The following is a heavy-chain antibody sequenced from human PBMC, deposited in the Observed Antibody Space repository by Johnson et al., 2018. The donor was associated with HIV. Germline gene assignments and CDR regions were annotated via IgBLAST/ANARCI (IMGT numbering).Heavy chain of an antibody. J-gene: IGHJ3*02. CDR2: ISYDGSYK. Sequence: HVQLVESGGGLVQPGGSLKLSCAASGFTFSGSAIHWVRQASGKGLEWVAVISYDGSYKYYADSVKGRFTISRDNSKNTLYLQMNSLRAEDTAVCYCTSYFSYSSSWYSGVNAFDIWGQGTMVTVSS. D-gene: IGHD6-13*01. CDR3: TSYFSYSSSWYSGVNAFDI. V-gene: IGHV3-30-3*01. CDR1: GFTFSGSA.